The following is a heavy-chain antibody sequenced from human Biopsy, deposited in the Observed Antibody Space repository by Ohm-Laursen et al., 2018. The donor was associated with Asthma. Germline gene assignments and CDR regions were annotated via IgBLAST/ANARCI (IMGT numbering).Heavy chain of an antibody. CDR3: AKDVFPGWELRRGADY. D-gene: IGHD1-26*01. CDR2: ISFDGSNK. Sequence: SLRLSCSASGFTFSNYGMHWVRQAPGKGLDWVAVISFDGSNKNYTDSVKGRFTISRDNSRNTLHLQMNSLRAEDTAVYYCAKDVFPGWELRRGADYRGPGTLVTVSS. CDR1: GFTFSNYG. V-gene: IGHV3-30*18. J-gene: IGHJ4*02.